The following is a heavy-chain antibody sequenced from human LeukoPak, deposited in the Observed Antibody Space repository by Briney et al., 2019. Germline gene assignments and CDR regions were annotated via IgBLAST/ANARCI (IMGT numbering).Heavy chain of an antibody. J-gene: IGHJ3*02. V-gene: IGHV3-23*01. CDR3: AKHIERITMVRGVIRGAFDI. D-gene: IGHD3-10*01. CDR2: ISGSGGST. Sequence: GGSLRLSCAASGFTFSSYAMSRVRQAPGKGLEWVSAISGSGGSTYYADSVKGRFTISRDNSKNTLYLQMNSLRAEDTAVYYCAKHIERITMVRGVIRGAFDIWGQGTMVTVSS. CDR1: GFTFSSYA.